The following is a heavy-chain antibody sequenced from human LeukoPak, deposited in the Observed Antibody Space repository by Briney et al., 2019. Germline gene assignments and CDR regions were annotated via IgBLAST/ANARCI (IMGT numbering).Heavy chain of an antibody. V-gene: IGHV1-18*01. D-gene: IGHD3/OR15-3a*01. CDR2: ISTYNGNT. J-gene: IGHJ6*03. Sequence: GASVKVSCKASGYIFTQYGIRWVRQAPGQGLEWMASISTYNGNTNYAQNFQGRVTVTTDTSTSTAYMELRSLRSDDTAVYYCARRTGYNYYYMEVWGQGTTVTVSS. CDR1: GYIFTQYG. CDR3: ARRTGYNYYYMEV.